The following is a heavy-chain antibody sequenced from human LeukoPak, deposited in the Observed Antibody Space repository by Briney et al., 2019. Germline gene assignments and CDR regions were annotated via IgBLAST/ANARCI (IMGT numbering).Heavy chain of an antibody. CDR2: IIPIFRTT. V-gene: IGHV1-69*05. Sequence: SVKVSCKASGGTFSNYAFSWVRQAPGQGLEWMGGIIPIFRTTNYAEQSQGRVTITTDESTNTAYLDLSSLRSEDTAVYYCAKDDGSATMGFDSWGQGTLVSVSS. CDR3: AKDDGSATMGFDS. J-gene: IGHJ5*01. CDR1: GGTFSNYA. D-gene: IGHD1-26*01.